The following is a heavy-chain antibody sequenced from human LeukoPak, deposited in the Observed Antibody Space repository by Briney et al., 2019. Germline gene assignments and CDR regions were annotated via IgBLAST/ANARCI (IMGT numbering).Heavy chain of an antibody. D-gene: IGHD5-18*01. Sequence: SSETLSLTCSVSGGSISTSGYYWGWIRQSPGKGLEWIVSMSFDGNTFYNPSLKSRVTISLDTSRNQFSLRLTSVTAADTAIHFCTRLNTYGLYLGSWGQGSLVIVSS. J-gene: IGHJ4*02. CDR1: GGSISTSGYY. CDR2: MSFDGNT. V-gene: IGHV4-39*07. CDR3: TRLNTYGLYLGS.